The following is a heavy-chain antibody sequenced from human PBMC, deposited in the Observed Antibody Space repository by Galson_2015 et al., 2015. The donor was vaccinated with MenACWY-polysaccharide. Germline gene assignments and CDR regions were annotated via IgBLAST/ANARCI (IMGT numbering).Heavy chain of an antibody. CDR3: AKDSTDFWSVAGRFDH. D-gene: IGHD3-3*01. J-gene: IGHJ5*02. CDR1: GFTFTSYA. V-gene: IGHV3-23*01. CDR2: IRSSGANT. Sequence: SLRLSCAASGFTFTSYAVSWVRQAPGKGLEWVSAIRSSGANTYYADSAKGRFTISRDNSKNTLYLQMNSLRAEDTAVYYCAKDSTDFWSVAGRFDHWGQGTLVTVSS.